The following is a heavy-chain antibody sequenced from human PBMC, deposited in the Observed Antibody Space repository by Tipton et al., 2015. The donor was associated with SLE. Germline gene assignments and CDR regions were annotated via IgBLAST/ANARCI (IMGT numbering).Heavy chain of an antibody. CDR1: GGSISSYY. J-gene: IGHJ4*02. D-gene: IGHD6-19*01. Sequence: TLSLTCTVSGGSISSYYWSWIRQSPGKGLEWIGYIHYSGSNDYNPSLKSRVTISIDTSKNQFSLKLSSVTAADTAVYYCARDLWDSSGWVEEWGQGTLVTVSS. V-gene: IGHV4-59*12. CDR3: ARDLWDSSGWVEE. CDR2: IHYSGSN.